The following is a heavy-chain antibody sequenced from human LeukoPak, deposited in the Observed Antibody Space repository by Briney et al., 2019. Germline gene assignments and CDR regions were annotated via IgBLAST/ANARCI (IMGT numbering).Heavy chain of an antibody. Sequence: ASVKVSCKASGYTFTSYGISWVRQAPGQGLEWMGWISAYNGNTNYAQKLQGRVTMTTDTSTSTAYMELRSLRSDDTAVYYCARDLQDRYCSGGSCAVGYWGQGTLVTVSS. CDR2: ISAYNGNT. D-gene: IGHD2-15*01. CDR1: GYTFTSYG. V-gene: IGHV1-18*01. CDR3: ARDLQDRYCSGGSCAVGY. J-gene: IGHJ4*02.